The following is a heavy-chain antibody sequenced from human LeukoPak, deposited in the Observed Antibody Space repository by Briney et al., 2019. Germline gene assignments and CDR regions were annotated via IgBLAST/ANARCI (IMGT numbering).Heavy chain of an antibody. CDR2: ISGSGGST. V-gene: IGHV3-23*01. D-gene: IGHD6-19*01. Sequence: GRSLRLSCAASGFTFYNYAMSWVRQAPGKGLEWVSGISGSGGSTFYAESVKGRFTISRDNSKLYLQRNSLRAEDTAVYYCAKRGVQQWLVDRYFDYWGHGTLVTVSS. CDR1: GFTFYNYA. J-gene: IGHJ4*01. CDR3: AKRGVQQWLVDRYFDY.